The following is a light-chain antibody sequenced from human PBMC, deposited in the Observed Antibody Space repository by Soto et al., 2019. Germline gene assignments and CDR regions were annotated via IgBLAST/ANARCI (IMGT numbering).Light chain of an antibody. J-gene: IGKJ1*01. Sequence: DIVLTQSPLSLPVTPGEPASISCRSSQSLLHTNGYNYLDWYLQKPGQSPQLLIYLGSNRASGVPDRFSGSGSGTDFTLAISRVEAEDVGIYYCMRALQTPPAFGQGTKVEIK. CDR3: MRALQTPPA. CDR2: LGS. V-gene: IGKV2-28*01. CDR1: QSLLHTNGYNY.